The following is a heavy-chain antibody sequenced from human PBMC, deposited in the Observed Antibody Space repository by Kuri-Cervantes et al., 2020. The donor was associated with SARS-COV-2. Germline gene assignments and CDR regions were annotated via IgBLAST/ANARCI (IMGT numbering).Heavy chain of an antibody. CDR3: VRYGMDV. CDR1: GFTFSSYG. V-gene: IGHV3-33*08. Sequence: GGSLRLSCAASGFTFSSYGMHWVRQAAGQGLEWVAVIWYDGSNKYYADSVKARFTISRDNSKNTLYLQMNSLRADDMSVYYCVRYGMDVWGQGTTVTVSS. J-gene: IGHJ6*02. CDR2: IWYDGSNK.